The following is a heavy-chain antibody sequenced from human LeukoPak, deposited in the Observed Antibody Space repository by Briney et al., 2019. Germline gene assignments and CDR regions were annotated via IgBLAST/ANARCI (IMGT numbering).Heavy chain of an antibody. V-gene: IGHV3-23*01. CDR1: GFTFSSYA. CDR2: ISGSGGST. J-gene: IGHJ3*02. CDR3: ARRITMSRYAFDI. D-gene: IGHD3-10*02. Sequence: GGSLRLSCAASGFTFSSYAMSWVRQAPGKGLEWVSAISGSGGSTYYADSVKGRFTISRDNPKNTLYLQMNSLRAEDTAVYYCARRITMSRYAFDIWGQGTMVTVSS.